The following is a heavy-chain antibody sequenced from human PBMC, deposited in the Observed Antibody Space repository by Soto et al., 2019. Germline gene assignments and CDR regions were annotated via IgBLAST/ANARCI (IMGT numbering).Heavy chain of an antibody. CDR2: IKRDGSEK. Sequence: EVQLVESGGGLVQPGGSLRLSCAASGFTFGSNWMSWVRQAPGKGLEWVANIKRDGSEKYYVDSVKGRFTISRDNAKNTLYLQMNSLRADDTAVYYCVSLDWESTGYADYWGQGTLVTVSS. CDR1: GFTFGSNW. CDR3: VSLDWESTGYADY. D-gene: IGHD5-12*01. V-gene: IGHV3-7*03. J-gene: IGHJ4*02.